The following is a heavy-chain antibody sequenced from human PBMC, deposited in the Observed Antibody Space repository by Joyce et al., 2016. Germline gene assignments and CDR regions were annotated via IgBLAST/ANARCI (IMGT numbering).Heavy chain of an antibody. CDR3: ASAAVRGVMVGWFDP. D-gene: IGHD3-10*01. Sequence: EVQLVESGGGLVKRGGYLRLSCAASGFSFSSYDMNWVRQDPWKGLEWVSSISSSSSYIYYEDSVKGRFTISRDNAKNSLFLQMNSLRAEDTAVYYCASAAVRGVMVGWFDPWGQGTLVTVSS. J-gene: IGHJ5*02. CDR2: ISSSSSYI. CDR1: GFSFSSYD. V-gene: IGHV3-21*06.